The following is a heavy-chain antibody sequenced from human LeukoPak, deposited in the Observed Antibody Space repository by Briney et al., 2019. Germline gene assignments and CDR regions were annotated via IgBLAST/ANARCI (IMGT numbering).Heavy chain of an antibody. V-gene: IGHV3-7*01. CDR3: ARDGAPDAHCSSSSCAIR. J-gene: IGHJ4*02. D-gene: IGHD2-2*01. CDR1: GFTFSSYW. Sequence: GGSLRLSCAASGFTFSSYWMSWVRQAPGKGLEWVANIKQDGSEKYYVDSVKGRFTISRDNAKNSLYLQMNSLRVEDTAVYYCARDGAPDAHCSSSSCAIRWGQGTLVTVSS. CDR2: IKQDGSEK.